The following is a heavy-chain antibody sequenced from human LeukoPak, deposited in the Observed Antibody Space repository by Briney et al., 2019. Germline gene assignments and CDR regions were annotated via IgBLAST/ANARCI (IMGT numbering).Heavy chain of an antibody. D-gene: IGHD6-13*01. J-gene: IGHJ4*02. V-gene: IGHV4-4*07. CDR3: ARAPIAAAGIQFDY. Sequence: TTSETLSLTCTVSGGSISSYYWSWIRQPAGKGLEWIGRIYTSGSTNYNPSLKSRVTMSVDTSKNQFSLKLSSVTAADTAVYYCARAPIAAAGIQFDYWGQGTLVTVSS. CDR1: GGSISSYY. CDR2: IYTSGST.